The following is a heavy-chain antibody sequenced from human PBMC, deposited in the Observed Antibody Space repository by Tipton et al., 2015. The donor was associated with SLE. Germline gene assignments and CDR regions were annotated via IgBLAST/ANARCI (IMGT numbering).Heavy chain of an antibody. D-gene: IGHD2-21*01. Sequence: TLSLTCTVSGGSISSYYWSWIRQPPGKGLEWIGYIYHSGGTNHSPSLRSRLTTSVDTSKNQISLKLSSVTAADTAVYYCARDRWGVIKGGDDAFDIWGQGTMVTVSS. V-gene: IGHV4-59*01. CDR1: GGSISSYY. J-gene: IGHJ3*02. CDR2: IYHSGGT. CDR3: ARDRWGVIKGGDDAFDI.